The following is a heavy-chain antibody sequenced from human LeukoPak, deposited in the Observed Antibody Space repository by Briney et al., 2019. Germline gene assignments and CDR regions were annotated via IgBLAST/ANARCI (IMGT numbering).Heavy chain of an antibody. CDR2: ISGSGGRT. CDR3: AKDQKRGYSYGYVFYYYYMDV. D-gene: IGHD5-18*01. V-gene: IGHV3-23*01. Sequence: GGSLRLSCAASGFTFSRYAMTWVRQPPGKGLEWVSTISGSGGRTYYADSVKGRFTISRDDSKNTLYLQMNSLRAEDTAVYYCAKDQKRGYSYGYVFYYYYMDVWGKGTTVTISS. CDR1: GFTFSRYA. J-gene: IGHJ6*03.